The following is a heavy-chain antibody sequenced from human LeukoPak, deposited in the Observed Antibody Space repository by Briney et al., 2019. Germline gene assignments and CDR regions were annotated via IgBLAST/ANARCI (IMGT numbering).Heavy chain of an antibody. V-gene: IGHV3-23*01. Sequence: PGGSLRLSCAASGFTFSSYAMRWVRQAPGKGLEWVSAISGSGGSTYYADSVKGRFTISRDNSKNTLYLQMNSLRAEDTAVYYCAKRYCSGGSCYFDYWGQGTLVTVSS. CDR3: AKRYCSGGSCYFDY. CDR2: ISGSGGST. J-gene: IGHJ4*02. D-gene: IGHD2-15*01. CDR1: GFTFSSYA.